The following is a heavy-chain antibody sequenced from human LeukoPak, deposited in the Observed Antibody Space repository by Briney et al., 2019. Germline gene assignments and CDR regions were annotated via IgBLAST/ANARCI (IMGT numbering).Heavy chain of an antibody. CDR1: GGSFSGYY. J-gene: IGHJ4*02. Sequence: SETLSLTCAVYGGSFSGYYWSWIRQPPGKGLEWIGEINHSGSTNYNPSLKSQVTISVDTSKNQFSLKLSSVTAADTAVYYCARGAKQLADYWGQGTLVTVSS. D-gene: IGHD6-13*01. CDR3: ARGAKQLADY. V-gene: IGHV4-34*01. CDR2: INHSGST.